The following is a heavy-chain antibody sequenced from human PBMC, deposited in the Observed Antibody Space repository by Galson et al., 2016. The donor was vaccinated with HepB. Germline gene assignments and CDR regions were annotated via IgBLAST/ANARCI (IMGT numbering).Heavy chain of an antibody. V-gene: IGHV4-59*01. CDR2: IYYSGNT. CDR3: ARGSAPRPGY. CDR1: GGSIRNYY. Sequence: ETLSLTCTVSGGSIRNYYWSWVRQPPGKGLEWIGYIYYSGNTNYNPSLESRVTISVDTSKNQLSLKLYSVTAADTAMYYCARGSAPRPGYWGRGTRVTVSS. D-gene: IGHD3-3*01. J-gene: IGHJ4*02.